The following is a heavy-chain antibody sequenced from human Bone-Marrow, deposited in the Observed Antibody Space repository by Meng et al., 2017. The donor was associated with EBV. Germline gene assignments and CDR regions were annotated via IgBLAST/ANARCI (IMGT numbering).Heavy chain of an antibody. V-gene: IGHV4-4*02. CDR2: IHHRGDT. Sequence: QVRLQESGPGLVKPSGPLSLTCPVSGGSVSSTTWWNWVRQPPGKGLEWIGEIHHRGDTNYNPSLKSRVAISIDTSKNQFSLKLISVTAADAAVYYCAGTYSSGWDYYFHYWGQGTLVTVTS. CDR1: GGSVSSTTW. CDR3: AGTYSSGWDYYFHY. J-gene: IGHJ4*02. D-gene: IGHD6-19*01.